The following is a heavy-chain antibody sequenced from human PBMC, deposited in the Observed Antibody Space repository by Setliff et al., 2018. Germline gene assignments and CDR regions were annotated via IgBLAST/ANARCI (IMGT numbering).Heavy chain of an antibody. V-gene: IGHV4-61*03. Sequence: SETLSLTCTVSGGSISSSSYYWSWIRQPPGKGLEWIGHISPSGSTTYNPSLKSRVTISPDTSKNHFSLKVNSVTAADTALYYCARSPSSGAYWNPRPFYSDYWGQGTLVTVSS. D-gene: IGHD1-26*01. J-gene: IGHJ4*02. CDR2: ISPSGST. CDR3: ARSPSSGAYWNPRPFYSDY. CDR1: GGSISSSSYY.